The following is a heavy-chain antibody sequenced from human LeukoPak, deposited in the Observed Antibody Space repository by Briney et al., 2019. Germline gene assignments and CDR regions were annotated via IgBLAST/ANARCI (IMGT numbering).Heavy chain of an antibody. CDR3: ATGMGLMVRGVIHYYYYYMDV. J-gene: IGHJ6*03. Sequence: EASVKVSCKVSGYTLTELSMHWVRQAPGKGLEWMGGFDPEDGETIYAQKFQGRVTMTEDTSTDTAYMELSSLRSEDTAVYYCATGMGLMVRGVIHYYYYYMDVWGKGTTVTVSS. D-gene: IGHD3-10*01. CDR1: GYTLTELS. CDR2: FDPEDGET. V-gene: IGHV1-24*01.